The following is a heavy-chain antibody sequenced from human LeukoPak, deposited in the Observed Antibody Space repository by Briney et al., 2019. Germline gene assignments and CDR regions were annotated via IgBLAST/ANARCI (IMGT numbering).Heavy chain of an antibody. Sequence: PSETLSLTCAVYGGSFSGYYWSWIRQPPGKGLEWIGEINHSGSTNYNPSLKSRVTTSVDTSKNQFSLKLSSVTAADTAVYYCARGGNYSSSSSSMTDYWGQGTLVTVSS. CDR1: GGSFSGYY. V-gene: IGHV4-34*01. J-gene: IGHJ4*02. D-gene: IGHD6-13*01. CDR2: INHSGST. CDR3: ARGGNYSSSSSSMTDY.